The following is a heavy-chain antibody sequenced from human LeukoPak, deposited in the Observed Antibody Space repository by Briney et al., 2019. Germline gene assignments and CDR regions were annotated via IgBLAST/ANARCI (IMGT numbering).Heavy chain of an antibody. CDR2: ISDSSSSI. D-gene: IGHD3-3*01. J-gene: IGHJ6*04. Sequence: GGSLRLSCAASGFTFSSYWMSWVRQAPGKGLEWVSYISDSSSSIYYADSVKGRFTISRDNAKNSLYLQMNSLRAEDSAVYYCARAPLVFWSGYLGMDVWGKGTTVTVSS. CDR1: GFTFSSYW. CDR3: ARAPLVFWSGYLGMDV. V-gene: IGHV3-48*04.